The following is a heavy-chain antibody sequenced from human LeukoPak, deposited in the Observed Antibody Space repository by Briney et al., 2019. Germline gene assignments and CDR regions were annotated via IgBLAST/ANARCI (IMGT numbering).Heavy chain of an antibody. D-gene: IGHD3-22*01. J-gene: IGHJ4*02. CDR1: GYTFTSYY. CDR3: ARGTYDSSGYYYVPPDY. CDR2: INPSGGST. Sequence: ASVKVSCKASGYTFTSYYMHWVRQAPGQGLEWMGIINPSGGSTSYAQKFQGRVTMTRDTSTSTVYMELSSLRSEDTAVYYCARGTYDSSGYYYVPPDYWGQGTLVTVSS. V-gene: IGHV1-46*01.